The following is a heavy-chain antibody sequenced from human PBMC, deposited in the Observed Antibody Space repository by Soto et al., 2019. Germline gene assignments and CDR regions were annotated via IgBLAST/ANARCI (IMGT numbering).Heavy chain of an antibody. D-gene: IGHD6-19*01. J-gene: IGHJ4*02. Sequence: QLQLQESGPGLVKPSETLSLTCTVSGGSISSSSYYWGWIRQPPGKGLEWIGSIYYSGSTYYNPSLKSRVTISVDTSKNQFSLKLSSVTAADTAVYYCARRDSSGWFEYYFDYWGQGTLVTVSS. CDR1: GGSISSSSYY. CDR3: ARRDSSGWFEYYFDY. CDR2: IYYSGST. V-gene: IGHV4-39*01.